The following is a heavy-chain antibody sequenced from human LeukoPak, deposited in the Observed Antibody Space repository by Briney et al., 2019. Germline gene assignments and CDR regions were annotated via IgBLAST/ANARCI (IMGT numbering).Heavy chain of an antibody. Sequence: GGSLRLSCAASGFTFSSYDMSWVRQAPGKGLEWVSFMRSDGGSTLYADSVQGRFTISRDNSKNTLYAEMTGLRAEDPAVYYWATLASGYSSPFDYWGQGTLVTVSS. CDR2: MRSDGGST. V-gene: IGHV3-23*01. J-gene: IGHJ4*02. CDR3: ATLASGYSSPFDY. CDR1: GFTFSSYD. D-gene: IGHD6-13*01.